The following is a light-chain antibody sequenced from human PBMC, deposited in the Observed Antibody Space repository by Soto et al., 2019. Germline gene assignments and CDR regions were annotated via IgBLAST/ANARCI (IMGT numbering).Light chain of an antibody. CDR2: NVY. CDR1: SSDVGGYDY. J-gene: IGLJ1*01. V-gene: IGLV2-14*01. Sequence: QSVLTQPASVSGSPGQSITISCTGTSSDVGGYDYVGWYQQHPGKAPKLMIYNVYNRPSGVSFRFSGSKSGNTASMTISGFQTEDEADYYCTSYTIRYTYVFGTGTKVSV. CDR3: TSYTIRYTYV.